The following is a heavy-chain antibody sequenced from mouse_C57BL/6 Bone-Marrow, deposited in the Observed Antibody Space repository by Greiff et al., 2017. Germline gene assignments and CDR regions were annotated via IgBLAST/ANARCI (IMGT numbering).Heavy chain of an antibody. CDR3: ARGDGSSYYWYFDV. D-gene: IGHD1-1*01. V-gene: IGHV5-12*01. CDR2: ISNGGGST. CDR1: GFTFSDYY. J-gene: IGHJ1*03. Sequence: EVKLVESGGGLVQPGGSLKLSCAASGFTFSDYYMYWVRQTPEKRLGWVAYISNGGGSTYYPDTVKGRFTLSRDNAKNTLYLQMSRLKSEDTAMYYCARGDGSSYYWYFDVWGTGTTVTVSS.